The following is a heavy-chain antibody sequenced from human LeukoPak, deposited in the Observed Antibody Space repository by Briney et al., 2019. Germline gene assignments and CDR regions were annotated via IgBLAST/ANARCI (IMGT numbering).Heavy chain of an antibody. CDR3: ARFRSGGFSFFDS. CDR2: LYSSGSA. CDR1: GLSLTMPTYY. V-gene: IGHV4-61*01. D-gene: IGHD6-19*01. Sequence: SETLSLTCTVSGLSLTMPTYYQWSWMRQPPGKGLKLIGNLYSSGSAKVKRSLESRVTMSLDTSKSQFFLKLRSVTAEDSAVYYCARFRSGGFSFFDSWGQGTLVTVSS. J-gene: IGHJ4*02.